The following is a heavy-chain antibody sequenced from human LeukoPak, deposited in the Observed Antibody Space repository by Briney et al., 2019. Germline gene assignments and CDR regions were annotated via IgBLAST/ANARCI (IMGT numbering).Heavy chain of an antibody. CDR2: INPNSGGT. J-gene: IGHJ6*03. Sequence: ASVKVSCKASGGTFSSYAISWVRQAPGQGLEWMGWINPNSGGTNYAQKFQGRVTMTRDTSISTAHMELSRLRSDDTAVYYCARGPVPAATYYYYMDVWGKGTTVTVSS. CDR1: GGTFSSYA. D-gene: IGHD2-2*01. CDR3: ARGPVPAATYYYYMDV. V-gene: IGHV1-2*02.